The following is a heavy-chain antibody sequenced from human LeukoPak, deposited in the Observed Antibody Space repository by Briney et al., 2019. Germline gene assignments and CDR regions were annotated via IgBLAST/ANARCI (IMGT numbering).Heavy chain of an antibody. J-gene: IGHJ5*02. CDR2: ISYDGSDK. CDR3: ATMVGRNWFDP. Sequence: GRSLRLSCAASRFTFSIYAMHWVRQAPGKGLEWVAVISYDGSDKYYADSVKGRFTISRDNSKNTLYLQMNSLRAEDTAVYYCATMVGRNWFDPWGQGTLVTVSS. V-gene: IGHV3-30*14. CDR1: RFTFSIYA. D-gene: IGHD4/OR15-4a*01.